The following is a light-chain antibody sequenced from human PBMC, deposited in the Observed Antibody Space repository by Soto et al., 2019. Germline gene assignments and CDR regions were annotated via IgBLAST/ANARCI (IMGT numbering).Light chain of an antibody. CDR2: GTS. Sequence: DIQLTQSPSSLSASIGDRVTITCRASQTIGRSLNWYQHKPGTAPKLLIYGTSILQSGVPSRFRGSGSETDFTPTIIRLQPDDIGTYYCQPGAISPPYTFGQGTRLEI. V-gene: IGKV1-39*01. CDR3: QPGAISPPYT. J-gene: IGKJ2*01. CDR1: QTIGRS.